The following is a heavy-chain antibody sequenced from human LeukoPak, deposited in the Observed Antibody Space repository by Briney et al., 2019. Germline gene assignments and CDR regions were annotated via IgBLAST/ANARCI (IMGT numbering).Heavy chain of an antibody. J-gene: IGHJ6*02. D-gene: IGHD6-13*01. CDR1: GESFSGYY. V-gene: IGHV4-34*01. Sequence: SETLSLTCAVYGESFSGYYWSWIRQPPGKGLEWIGEINHSGSTNYNPSLKSRVTISVDTSKNQFSLKLSSVTAADTAVYYCARGPYSTVYYYYGMDVWGQGTTVTVSS. CDR2: INHSGST. CDR3: ARGPYSTVYYYYGMDV.